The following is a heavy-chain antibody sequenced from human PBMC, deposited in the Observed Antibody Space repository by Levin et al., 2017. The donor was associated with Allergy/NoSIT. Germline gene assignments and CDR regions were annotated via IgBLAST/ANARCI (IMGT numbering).Heavy chain of an antibody. Sequence: QSGGSLRLSCAASGFTFSSYWMSWVRQAPGKGLEWVANIKQDGSEKYYVDSVKGRFTISRDNAKNSLYLQMNSLRAEDTAVYYCAKEWDYYYDGMDVWGQGTTVTVSS. D-gene: IGHD1-26*01. CDR3: AKEWDYYYDGMDV. CDR1: GFTFSSYW. J-gene: IGHJ6*02. CDR2: IKQDGSEK. V-gene: IGHV3-7*04.